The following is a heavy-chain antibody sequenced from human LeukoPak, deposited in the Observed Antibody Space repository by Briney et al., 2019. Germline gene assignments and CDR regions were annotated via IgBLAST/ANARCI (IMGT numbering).Heavy chain of an antibody. J-gene: IGHJ4*02. CDR3: ARALSDCSSTSCLNDYLLPGDY. CDR1: GGTFSSYA. CDR2: IIPIFGTA. V-gene: IGHV1-69*01. Sequence: ASVKVSCKASGGTFSSYAISWVRQAPGQGLEWMGGIIPIFGTANYAQKFQGRVTITADESTSTAYMEPSSLRSEDTAVYYCARALSDCSSTSCLNDYLLPGDYWGQGTLVTVSS. D-gene: IGHD2-2*01.